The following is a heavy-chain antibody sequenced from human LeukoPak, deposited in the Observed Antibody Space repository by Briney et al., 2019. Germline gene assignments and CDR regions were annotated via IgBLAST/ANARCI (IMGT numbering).Heavy chain of an antibody. Sequence: ASVKVSCKASGGTFSSYAISWVRQAPGQGLEWMGGIIPIFGTANYAQKFQGRVTITADESTSTAYMELSSLRSEDTAVYYCARWSSSGYFDYWGQGTWSPSPQ. CDR1: GGTFSSYA. J-gene: IGHJ4*02. CDR2: IIPIFGTA. D-gene: IGHD6-19*01. V-gene: IGHV1-69*13. CDR3: ARWSSSGYFDY.